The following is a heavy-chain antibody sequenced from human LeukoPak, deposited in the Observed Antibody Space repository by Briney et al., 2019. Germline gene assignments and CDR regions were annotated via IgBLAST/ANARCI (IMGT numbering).Heavy chain of an antibody. Sequence: GGSLRLSCAASGFTFSSYAMSWVRQAPGEGLEWVSGISTSGGSTYYADSVKGRFTISRDNSKNTLYLQMNSLRAEDTAVYYCAKTINSWNGFDYWGQGTLVTVSS. CDR1: GFTFSSYA. CDR2: ISTSGGST. CDR3: AKTINSWNGFDY. J-gene: IGHJ4*02. D-gene: IGHD1-1*01. V-gene: IGHV3-23*01.